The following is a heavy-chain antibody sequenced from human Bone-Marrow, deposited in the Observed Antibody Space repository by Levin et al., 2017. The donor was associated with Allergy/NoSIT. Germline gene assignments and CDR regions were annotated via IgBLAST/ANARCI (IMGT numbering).Heavy chain of an antibody. J-gene: IGHJ4*02. CDR3: ANHGRYCSSTSCD. V-gene: IGHV3-23*01. D-gene: IGHD2-2*01. CDR2: VGDSGAT. CDR1: GFTFSSYV. Sequence: GESLKISCVASGFTFSSYVMSWVRQAPGKGLEWVSGVGDSGATSYADSVRGRFTISRDNSKNILYLQMNSLRDEDTAIYYCANHGRYCSSTSCDWGQGTLVTVSS.